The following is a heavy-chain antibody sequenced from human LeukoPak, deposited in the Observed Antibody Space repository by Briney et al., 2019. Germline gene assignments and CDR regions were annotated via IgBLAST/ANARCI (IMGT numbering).Heavy chain of an antibody. CDR1: GFTFSRYA. V-gene: IGHV3-23*01. J-gene: IGHJ4*02. CDR3: AKEIENSSGWYADY. Sequence: GGSLRLYCAASGFTFSRYAMSLVRQAPGKGLEWVSAISGGGGSTHYADSVKGRFTISRDDSKNTLYLQMSSLRAEDTAVYYCAKEIENSSGWYADYWGQGTLVTVSS. D-gene: IGHD6-19*01. CDR2: ISGGGGST.